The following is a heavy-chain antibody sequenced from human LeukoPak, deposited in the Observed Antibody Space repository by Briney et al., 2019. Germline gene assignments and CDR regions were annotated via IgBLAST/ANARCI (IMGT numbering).Heavy chain of an antibody. CDR3: VRCIYCSSTCCQGSGYMDV. Sequence: SETLSLTGTVSGGSISSGSYYWSWIRQPAGKGVEWIGRIYASGSTNYNPSLKSRVTISVDTSKNQLSLKMSSVTAADTAVYYCVRCIYCSSTCCQGSGYMDVWGKGTTVTVSS. CDR1: GGSISSGSYY. J-gene: IGHJ6*03. D-gene: IGHD2-2*01. V-gene: IGHV4-61*02. CDR2: IYASGST.